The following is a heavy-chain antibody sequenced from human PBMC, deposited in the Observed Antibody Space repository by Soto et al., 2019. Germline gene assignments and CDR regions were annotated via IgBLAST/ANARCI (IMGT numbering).Heavy chain of an antibody. V-gene: IGHV4-59*01. CDR1: GGSISSYY. CDR2: IYYSGST. J-gene: IGHJ3*02. Sequence: QVQLQESGPGLVKPSETLSLTCTVSGGSISSYYWSWIRQPPGKGLEWIGYIYYSGSTNYNPSLKSRVTISVDTSKNQFSLKLSSVTAADTAVHYCARFSGSYYSSSDAFDIWGQGTVVTVSS. D-gene: IGHD1-26*01. CDR3: ARFSGSYYSSSDAFDI.